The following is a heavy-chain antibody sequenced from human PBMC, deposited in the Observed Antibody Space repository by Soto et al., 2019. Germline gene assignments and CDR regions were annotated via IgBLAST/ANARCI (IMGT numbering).Heavy chain of an antibody. CDR3: TTDSYITSIIVRFDY. CDR2: VKSKNDGGTT. D-gene: IGHD3-22*01. V-gene: IGHV3-15*07. J-gene: IGHJ4*01. Sequence: GGSLRLSCAASAFTVSNASINWVRQVPGKGLEWVGRVKSKNDGGTTDFAAPVKGRFAISRDDSKNMVYLEMNSLQTEDTAIYYCTTDSYITSIIVRFDYWGHGTLVTVSS. CDR1: AFTVSNAS.